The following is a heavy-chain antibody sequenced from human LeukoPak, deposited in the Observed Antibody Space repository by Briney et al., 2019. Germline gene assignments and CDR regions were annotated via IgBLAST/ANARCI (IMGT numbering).Heavy chain of an antibody. CDR3: ARVEYSSSAGGYYFDY. CDR2: IIPILGIA. J-gene: IGHJ4*02. V-gene: IGHV1-69*04. D-gene: IGHD6-6*01. Sequence: EASVKVSCKASGGTFSSYAISWVRQAPGQGLEWMGRIIPILGIANYAQKFQGRVTMTTDTSTTTVYMELRSLSSDDTAVYYCARVEYSSSAGGYYFDYWGQGTLVTVSS. CDR1: GGTFSSYA.